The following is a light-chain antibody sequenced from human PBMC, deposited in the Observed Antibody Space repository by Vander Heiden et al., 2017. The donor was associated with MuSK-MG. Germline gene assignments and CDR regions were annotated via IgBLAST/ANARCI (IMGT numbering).Light chain of an antibody. Sequence: QTVVTQEPSLTVSPGGTVTLTCASSTRAVTSDYYPNWFHQKPGQALMVLIYSTTNRHSWTPACFSGSLLAATAAPTLSGVQAEAESWYYCPHYNGGAWVFGGGTKLTVL. CDR2: STT. V-gene: IGLV7-43*01. J-gene: IGLJ3*02. CDR3: PHYNGGAWV. CDR1: TRAVTSDYY.